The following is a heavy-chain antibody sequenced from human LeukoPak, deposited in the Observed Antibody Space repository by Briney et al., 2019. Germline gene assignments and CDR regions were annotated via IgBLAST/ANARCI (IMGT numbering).Heavy chain of an antibody. Sequence: SETLSLTCAVYGGSFSGYYWSWIRQPPGKRLEWIGEINHSGSTNYNPSLKSRVTISVDTSKNQFSLKLSSVTAAGTAVYYCARADVDFWSGYYRAFDIWGQGTMVTVSS. CDR1: GGSFSGYY. D-gene: IGHD3-3*01. J-gene: IGHJ3*02. CDR3: ARADVDFWSGYYRAFDI. V-gene: IGHV4-34*01. CDR2: INHSGST.